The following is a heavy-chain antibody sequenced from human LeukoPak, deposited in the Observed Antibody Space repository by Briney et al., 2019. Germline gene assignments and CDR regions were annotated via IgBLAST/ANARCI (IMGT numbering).Heavy chain of an antibody. CDR3: ARDYRLLSIYYDSNDAFDI. Sequence: SVKVSCKASGGTFSSYAISWVRQAPGQGLEWMGRIIPILGIANYAQKFQGRVTITADKSTSTAYMELSSLRSEDTAVYYCARDYRLLSIYYDSNDAFDIWGQGTMVTVSS. CDR2: IIPILGIA. CDR1: GGTFSSYA. V-gene: IGHV1-69*04. D-gene: IGHD3-22*01. J-gene: IGHJ3*02.